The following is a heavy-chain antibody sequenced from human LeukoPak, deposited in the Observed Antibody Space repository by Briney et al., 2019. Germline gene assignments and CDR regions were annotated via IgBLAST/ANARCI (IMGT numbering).Heavy chain of an antibody. J-gene: IGHJ4*02. D-gene: IGHD2-15*01. Sequence: GGSLRLSCATSGFTFTSYSMNWVRRAPGRGLEWVSYISRDSSNIYYADSVMGRFTISRDNAKNSLYLQMNSLRAEDTAMYYCVRDAIVGFFDYWGQGTLVTVSS. CDR1: GFTFTSYS. CDR3: VRDAIVGFFDY. V-gene: IGHV3-48*01. CDR2: ISRDSSNI.